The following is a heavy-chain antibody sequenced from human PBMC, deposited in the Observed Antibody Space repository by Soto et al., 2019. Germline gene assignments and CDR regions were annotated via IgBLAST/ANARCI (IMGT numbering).Heavy chain of an antibody. J-gene: IGHJ4*02. CDR2: ITGGSGFT. Sequence: EVQLLESGGGFVQPGGSLRLSCAASGFTFSTFAMNWVRQAPGKGLEWVSGITGGSGFTFYADSVKGRFTISRDDSKNTLFLQMSSLRAEDTAKYYCAKSGPTNYFDFWGQGTLVTVSS. V-gene: IGHV3-23*01. CDR3: AKSGPTNYFDF. CDR1: GFTFSTFA. D-gene: IGHD1-26*01.